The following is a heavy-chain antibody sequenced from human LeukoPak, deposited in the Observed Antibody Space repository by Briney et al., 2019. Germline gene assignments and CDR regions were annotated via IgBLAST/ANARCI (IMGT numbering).Heavy chain of an antibody. CDR2: INQDGSDQ. J-gene: IGHJ4*02. CDR3: ARDYSSGRDF. CDR1: GFTFSTKW. Sequence: PGGSLRLSCAASGFTFSTKWMSWVRQAPGKGLEWVATINQDGSDQYYVDSVKGRFTISRDNAKNSLDLQMNSLRAEDTAVYYYARDYSSGRDFWGQGTLVTVPS. V-gene: IGHV3-7*04. D-gene: IGHD3-22*01.